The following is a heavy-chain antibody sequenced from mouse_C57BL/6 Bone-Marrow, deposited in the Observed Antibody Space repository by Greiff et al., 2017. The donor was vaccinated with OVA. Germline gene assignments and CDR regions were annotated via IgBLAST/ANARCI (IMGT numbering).Heavy chain of an antibody. CDR2: ISHSGST. Sequence: EVQRVESGPGLAKPSQSLSLTCSVTGYSITSDYWNWIRKFPGNKLEYMGYISHSGSTSYNPPLKSRISIIRDTSKNQYYLQLNSVTTEDTSTYYCARGPTVVAPYYAMDYWGQGTSVTVSS. D-gene: IGHD1-1*01. J-gene: IGHJ4*01. CDR1: GYSITSDY. CDR3: ARGPTVVAPYYAMDY. V-gene: IGHV3-8*01.